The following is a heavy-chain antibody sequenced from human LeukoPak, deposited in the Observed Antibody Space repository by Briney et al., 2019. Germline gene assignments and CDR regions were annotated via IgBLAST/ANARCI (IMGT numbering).Heavy chain of an antibody. J-gene: IGHJ4*02. CDR3: ARLAAAGTDPIIG. D-gene: IGHD6-13*01. CDR1: GGTFSSYA. CDR2: IIPIFGTA. Sequence: ASVKVSCKASGGTFSSYAISWVRQAPGQGVEWMGGIIPIFGTANYAQKFQGRVTITADKSTSTVYMELSSLRSEETAVYYCARLAAAGTDPIIGWGQGTLVTVSS. V-gene: IGHV1-69*06.